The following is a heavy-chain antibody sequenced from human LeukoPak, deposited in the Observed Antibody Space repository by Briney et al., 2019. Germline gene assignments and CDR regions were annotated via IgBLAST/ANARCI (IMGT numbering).Heavy chain of an antibody. V-gene: IGHV4-34*01. D-gene: IGHD3-22*01. CDR2: INHSGST. Sequence: PSETLSLTCAVYGGSFSGYYWSWIRQPPGKGLEWIGEINHSGSTNYNPSLKSRVTISVDTSKNQFSLKLSSVTAADTAVYYCARDLHYDSSGYYSPHWFDPWGQGTLVTVSS. CDR1: GGSFSGYY. J-gene: IGHJ5*02. CDR3: ARDLHYDSSGYYSPHWFDP.